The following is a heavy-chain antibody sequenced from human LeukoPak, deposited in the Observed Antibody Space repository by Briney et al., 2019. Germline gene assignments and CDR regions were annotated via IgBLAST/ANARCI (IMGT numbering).Heavy chain of an antibody. CDR2: IYYSGST. Sequence: PSETLSLTCTVSGGSISSSSYYWGWIRQPPGKGLEWIGSIYYSGSTYYNPSLKSRVTISVDTSKNQFSLKLSSVTAADTAVYYCARGRSRKRGVVPAAMPPRGGASVYGMDVWGQGTTVTVSS. CDR1: GGSISSSSYY. CDR3: ARGRSRKRGVVPAAMPPRGGASVYGMDV. J-gene: IGHJ6*02. D-gene: IGHD2-2*01. V-gene: IGHV4-39*01.